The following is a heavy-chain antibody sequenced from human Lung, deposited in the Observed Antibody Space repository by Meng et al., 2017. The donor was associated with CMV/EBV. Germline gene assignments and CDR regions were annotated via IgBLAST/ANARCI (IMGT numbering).Heavy chain of an antibody. D-gene: IGHD3-3*01. CDR2: IRYDGSNK. CDR3: AKASIRGDV. V-gene: IGHV3-30*02. J-gene: IGHJ6*02. CDR1: GFIFSSHD. Sequence: GESLKISCTASGFIFSSHDMHWVRQAPGKGLEWVAFIRYDGSNKYYADSVKGRFTISRDNSKNTLYLQMNSLRAEDTAVYYCAKASIRGDVWGQGTTVTVAS.